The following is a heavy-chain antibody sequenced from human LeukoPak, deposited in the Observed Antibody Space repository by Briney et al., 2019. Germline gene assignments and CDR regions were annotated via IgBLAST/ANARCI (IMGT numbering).Heavy chain of an antibody. CDR1: GYTFTGYY. V-gene: IGHV1-2*02. Sequence: ASVKVSCKASGYTFTGYYMHWVRQAPGQGLEWMGWINPNSGGTNYAQKFQGRVTMTRDTSISTAYMELSRLRSDDTAVYYCSSSGNSGFYYFDYWGQGTLVTVSS. D-gene: IGHD2/OR15-2a*01. J-gene: IGHJ4*02. CDR2: INPNSGGT. CDR3: SSSGNSGFYYFDY.